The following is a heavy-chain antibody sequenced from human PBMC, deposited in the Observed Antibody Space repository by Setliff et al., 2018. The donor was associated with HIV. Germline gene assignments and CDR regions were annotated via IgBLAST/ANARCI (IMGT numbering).Heavy chain of an antibody. V-gene: IGHV4-39*01. CDR3: ARGTTLNVVPDAFDI. CDR1: GGSIINTRYY. J-gene: IGHJ3*02. D-gene: IGHD4-17*01. Sequence: SETLSLTCTVSGGSIINTRYYWGWMRQTPGKGLEWIGRIYHSGTTYYNPSLKSRVTISVDTSKNQFSLKLSSVTAADTAVYYCARGTTLNVVPDAFDIWGQGTMVTVSS. CDR2: IYHSGTT.